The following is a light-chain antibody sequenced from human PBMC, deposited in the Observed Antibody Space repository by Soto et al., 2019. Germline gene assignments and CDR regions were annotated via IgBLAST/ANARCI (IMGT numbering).Light chain of an antibody. J-gene: IGLJ3*02. CDR2: GVT. Sequence: QSALTQPASVSGSPGQSSTISCTGTSSDVGCNNFVSWYQQHPGKAPKLLIYGVTNRPSGVSNRFSGSKSGTTASLTISGLQAEDDGDYYCSSYTNTYIWVFGGGTKLTVL. CDR3: SSYTNTYIWV. CDR1: SSDVGCNNF. V-gene: IGLV2-14*01.